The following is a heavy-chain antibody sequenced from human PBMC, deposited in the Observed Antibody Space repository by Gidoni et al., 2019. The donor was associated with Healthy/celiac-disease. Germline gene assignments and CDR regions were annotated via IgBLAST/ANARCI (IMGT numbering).Heavy chain of an antibody. CDR2: INHSGST. CDR1: GGPFSGYY. V-gene: IGHV4-34*01. J-gene: IGHJ3*02. D-gene: IGHD1-26*01. CDR3: ARSLLLPGNDAFDI. Sequence: QVQLQQWGAGLLKPSETLSLTCAAYGGPFSGYYWSWTRQPPGKGLEWIGEINHSGSTNYNPSLKSRVTISVDTSKNQFSLKLSSVTAADTAVYYCARSLLLPGNDAFDIWGQGTMVTVSS.